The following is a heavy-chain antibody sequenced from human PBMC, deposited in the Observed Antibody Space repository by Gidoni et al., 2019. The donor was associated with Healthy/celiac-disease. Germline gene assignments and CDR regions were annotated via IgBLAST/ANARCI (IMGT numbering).Heavy chain of an antibody. V-gene: IGHV3-7*01. CDR1: GFTFSSYW. CDR3: ASDRDYYGMDV. J-gene: IGHJ6*02. CDR2: IKQDGSEK. Sequence: VQLLESGGGLVQPGGSLRLSCAASGFTFSSYWMSWVSQDPGKGLKWVANIKQDGSEKYYVDSVKGRFTISRDNAKNSLYLQMNSLRAEDTAVYYCASDRDYYGMDVWGQGTTVTVSS.